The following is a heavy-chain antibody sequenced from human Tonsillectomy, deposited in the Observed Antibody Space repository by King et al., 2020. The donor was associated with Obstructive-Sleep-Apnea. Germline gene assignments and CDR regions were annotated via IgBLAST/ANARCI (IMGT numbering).Heavy chain of an antibody. CDR2: IESDGSTA. Sequence: VQLVESGGGLIQPGGSLKLSCAASGFTFGYHWMHWVRQAPGNGLVWVSQIESDGSTATYAHSVRGRFTISRDNAKNTLYLQMNSLRAEDTAAYFCARGGASSFDLWGRGKMVTVSS. J-gene: IGHJ3*01. CDR3: ARGGASSFDL. V-gene: IGHV3-74*01. CDR1: GFTFGYHW. D-gene: IGHD1-26*01.